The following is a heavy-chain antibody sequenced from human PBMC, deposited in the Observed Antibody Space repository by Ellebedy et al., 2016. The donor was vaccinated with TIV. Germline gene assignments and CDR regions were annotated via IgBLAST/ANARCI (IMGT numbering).Heavy chain of an antibody. Sequence: PGGSLRLSCSVSGVSVSSGSYFWSWIRQPPGTGLEWIGYVHHSGSTNYNPSLKSRVTISVDMSKNQFSLKLSSVTAADTAVYYCAREEFDILTGYQKGFDHWGQGTLVTVSS. V-gene: IGHV4-61*01. CDR3: AREEFDILTGYQKGFDH. J-gene: IGHJ4*02. D-gene: IGHD3-9*01. CDR1: GVSVSSGSYF. CDR2: VHHSGST.